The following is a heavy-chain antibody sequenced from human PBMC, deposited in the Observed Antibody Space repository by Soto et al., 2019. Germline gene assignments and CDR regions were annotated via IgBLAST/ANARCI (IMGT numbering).Heavy chain of an antibody. CDR2: IYYSGST. J-gene: IGHJ6*02. V-gene: IGHV4-30-4*01. CDR1: GGSISSGDYY. D-gene: IGHD3-10*01. CDR3: ARGRAYGSGSYYSEYYYGMDV. Sequence: SETLSLTCTVSGGSISSGDYYWSWIRQPPGKGLEWIGYIYYSGSTYYNPSLKSRVTISVDTSKNQFSLKLSSVTAADTAVYYCARGRAYGSGSYYSEYYYGMDVWGQGTTVTVSS.